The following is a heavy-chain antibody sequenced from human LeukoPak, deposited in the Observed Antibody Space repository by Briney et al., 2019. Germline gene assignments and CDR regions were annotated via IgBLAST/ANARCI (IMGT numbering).Heavy chain of an antibody. J-gene: IGHJ4*02. CDR1: GFTFSDVW. D-gene: IGHD1-26*01. CDR3: TAGGDGTYSSDY. V-gene: IGHV3-15*01. Sequence: GGSLRLSCSASGFTFSDVWMSWLRQAPGKGVEGVGRSKSTAGGGTVDTAAPGQGRSTISRDDSKTTLPLQMNSLEIEDTAVYYCTAGGDGTYSSDYWGQGTLVTVSS. CDR2: SKSTAGGGTV.